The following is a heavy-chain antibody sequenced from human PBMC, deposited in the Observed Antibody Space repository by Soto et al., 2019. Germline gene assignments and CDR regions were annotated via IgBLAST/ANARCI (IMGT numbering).Heavy chain of an antibody. V-gene: IGHV1-2*02. CDR2: INPKSGGA. D-gene: IGHD6-13*01. CDR1: GYTFTGYY. Sequence: ASVKVSCKASGYTFTGYYMHWVRQAPGQGLEWMGWINPKSGGANYAQKFQGRVTMTRDTSISTAYMELSRLRSDDTAVYYCARDYSSSWYYYYGSEVWGQGTLVTVSS. J-gene: IGHJ6*02. CDR3: ARDYSSSWYYYYGSEV.